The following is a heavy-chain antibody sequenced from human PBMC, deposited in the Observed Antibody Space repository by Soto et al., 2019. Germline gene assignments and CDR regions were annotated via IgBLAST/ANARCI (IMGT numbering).Heavy chain of an antibody. Sequence: GGSLRLSCAASGFTFSDYYMTWIRQAPGKGLEWVSYISSSGATKYYADSLKGRFSVSRDNAKNSLYLQMNSLRDDDTAVYYCERDRTKAYYGMDVWGQGTTVTVSS. CDR3: ERDRTKAYYGMDV. CDR2: ISSSGATK. J-gene: IGHJ6*02. CDR1: GFTFSDYY. V-gene: IGHV3-11*01.